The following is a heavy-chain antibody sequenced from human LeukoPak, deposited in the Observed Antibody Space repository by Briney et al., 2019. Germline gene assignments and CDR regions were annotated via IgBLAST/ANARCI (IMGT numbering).Heavy chain of an antibody. CDR3: ARNQGHSDYGLDY. V-gene: IGHV1-8*01. J-gene: IGHJ4*02. CDR2: MNPNSTNT. CDR1: GYTFTSYD. Sequence: ASVKVSCKASGYTFTSYDINWVRQATGLGLEWMGSMNPNSTNTAYAKRFQGRVTITRNTSINTAYMELSSLTSEDTAVYYCARNQGHSDYGLDYWGQGTLVTVSS. D-gene: IGHD4-17*01.